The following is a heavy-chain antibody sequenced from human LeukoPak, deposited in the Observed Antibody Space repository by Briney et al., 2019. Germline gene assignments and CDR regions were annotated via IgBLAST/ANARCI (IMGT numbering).Heavy chain of an antibody. CDR2: INPNSGGT. CDR3: ARSITMVRGVIIGIDY. D-gene: IGHD3-10*01. CDR1: GYTFTGYY. J-gene: IGHJ4*02. V-gene: IGHV1-2*02. Sequence: ASVKVSCKASGYTFTGYYMHWVRQAPGQGLEWTGWINPNSGGTNYAQKFQGRVTMTRDTSISTAYMELSRLRSDDTAVYYCARSITMVRGVIIGIDYWGQGTLVTVSS.